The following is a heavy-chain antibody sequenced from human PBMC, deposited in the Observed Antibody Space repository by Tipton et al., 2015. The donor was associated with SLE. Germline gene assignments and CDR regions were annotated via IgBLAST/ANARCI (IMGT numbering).Heavy chain of an antibody. CDR2: IYYSGST. V-gene: IGHV4-59*01. CDR3: ARVGYDFWSGYTGGAFDI. D-gene: IGHD3-3*01. Sequence: TLSLTWTVSGGSISSYYWSWIRQPPGKGLEWIGYIYYSGSTNYNPSLKSRVTISVDTSKNQFSLKLSSVTAADTAVYYCARVGYDFWSGYTGGAFDIWGQGTMVTVSS. J-gene: IGHJ3*02. CDR1: GGSISSYY.